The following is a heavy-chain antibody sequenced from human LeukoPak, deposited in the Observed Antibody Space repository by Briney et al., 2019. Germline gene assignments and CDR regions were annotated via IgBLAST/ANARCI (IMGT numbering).Heavy chain of an antibody. D-gene: IGHD6-6*01. CDR2: ISSSSSYI. Sequence: PGGSLRLSCAASGFTFSSYSMNWVRQAPGKGLEWVSSISSSSSYIYYADSVKGRFTISRDNAKNSLYLQMNSLRAEDTAVYYCARAPSRGSSSMAWWDYWGQGTLVTVSS. J-gene: IGHJ4*02. CDR1: GFTFSSYS. CDR3: ARAPSRGSSSMAWWDY. V-gene: IGHV3-21*01.